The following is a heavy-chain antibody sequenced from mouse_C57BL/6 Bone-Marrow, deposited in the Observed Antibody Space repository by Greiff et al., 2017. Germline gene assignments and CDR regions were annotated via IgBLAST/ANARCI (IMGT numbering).Heavy chain of an antibody. CDR3: ARRGITAYFDY. CDR2: ISSGGSYT. Sequence: DVKLVESGGDLVKPGGSLKLSCAASGFTFSSYGMSWVRQTPDKRLEWVATISSGGSYTYYPDSVKGRFTISRDNAKNTLYLQMSSLKSADTAMYYCARRGITAYFDYWGQGTTLTVSS. V-gene: IGHV5-6*02. D-gene: IGHD2-4*01. CDR1: GFTFSSYG. J-gene: IGHJ2*01.